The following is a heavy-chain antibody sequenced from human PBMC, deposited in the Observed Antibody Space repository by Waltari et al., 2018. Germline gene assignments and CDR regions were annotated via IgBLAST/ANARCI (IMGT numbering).Heavy chain of an antibody. CDR2: MRGSGGST. V-gene: IGHV3-23*01. J-gene: IGHJ6*02. Sequence: EVQLLESGGGLVQPGGSLRLSCAASGFTFSSYAMSWFRQAPGKGRVWVSAMRGSGGSTYNADSGKGRFTISRDNSKNTLYLQMNSLRAEDTAVYYWAKVSRIAADYYYGMDVWGQGTTVTVSS. D-gene: IGHD6-13*01. CDR1: GFTFSSYA. CDR3: AKVSRIAADYYYGMDV.